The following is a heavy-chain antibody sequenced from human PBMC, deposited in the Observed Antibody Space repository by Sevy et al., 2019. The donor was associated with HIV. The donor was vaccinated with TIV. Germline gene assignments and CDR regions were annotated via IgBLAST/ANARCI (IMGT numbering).Heavy chain of an antibody. CDR3: ARYPIVVEPAAEYYFDY. J-gene: IGHJ4*02. CDR1: GYTFSNYW. D-gene: IGHD2-2*01. CDR2: IYPGDSVT. Sequence: GESLKISCKGSGYTFSNYWIGWVRQMPGKGLEWMGVIYPGDSVTRYSPSFQGQVTMSADKSTSTAYLQWSSLKTSDTAIYYCARYPIVVEPAAEYYFDYWGQGTLVTVSS. V-gene: IGHV5-51*01.